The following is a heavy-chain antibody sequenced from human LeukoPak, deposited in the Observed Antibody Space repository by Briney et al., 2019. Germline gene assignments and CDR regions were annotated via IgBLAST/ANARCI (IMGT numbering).Heavy chain of an antibody. V-gene: IGHV1-24*01. D-gene: IGHD2-2*01. CDR3: ATESPLYCSSTSCYGAFDI. J-gene: IGHJ3*02. Sequence: ASVKVSCKASGYTFTSYYMHWVRQAPGKGLEWMGGFDPEDGETIYAQKFQGRVTMTEDTSTDTAYMELSSLRSEDTAVYYCATESPLYCSSTSCYGAFDIWGQGTMVTVSS. CDR1: GYTFTSYY. CDR2: FDPEDGET.